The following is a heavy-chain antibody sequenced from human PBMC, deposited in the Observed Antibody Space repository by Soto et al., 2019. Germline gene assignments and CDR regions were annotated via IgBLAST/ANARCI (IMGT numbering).Heavy chain of an antibody. CDR3: ARDRPDILTGWRYYYYYGMDV. CDR1: GYTFTSYG. D-gene: IGHD3-9*01. CDR2: ISAYNGNT. J-gene: IGHJ6*02. V-gene: IGHV1-18*04. Sequence: QVQLVQSGAEVKKPGASVKVSCKASGYTFTSYGISWVRQAPGQGLEWMGWISAYNGNTNYAQKLQGRVTMTTDTSTSTADMELRSLRSDDTAVYYCARDRPDILTGWRYYYYYGMDVWGQGTTVTVSS.